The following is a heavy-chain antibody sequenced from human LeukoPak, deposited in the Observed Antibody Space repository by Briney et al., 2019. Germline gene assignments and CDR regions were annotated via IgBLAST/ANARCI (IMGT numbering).Heavy chain of an antibody. Sequence: GASVKVSCKASGYTFTGYYMHWVRQAPGQGLEWMGWIDPNSGGTNYAQKFQGRVTMTRDTSISTAYMELSRLRSDDTAVYYCARPRVGATYFDYWGQGTLVTVSS. CDR1: GYTFTGYY. D-gene: IGHD1-26*01. CDR3: ARPRVGATYFDY. J-gene: IGHJ4*02. CDR2: IDPNSGGT. V-gene: IGHV1-2*02.